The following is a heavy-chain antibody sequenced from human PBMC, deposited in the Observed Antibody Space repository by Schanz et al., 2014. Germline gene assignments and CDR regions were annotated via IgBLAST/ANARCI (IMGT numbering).Heavy chain of an antibody. D-gene: IGHD2-15*01. Sequence: EVQLAESGGGLVQPGGSLRLSCAASTFTFSSDCMSWVRQAPGKGLEWVANIKEDGSVKDYVDSVKGRFTISRDNAKNSLFLQMNSLRAEDTAVYYCARDFLLEQLGYSHYYYAMDVWGQGTTVTVSS. V-gene: IGHV3-7*01. J-gene: IGHJ6*02. CDR3: ARDFLLEQLGYSHYYYAMDV. CDR2: IKEDGSVK. CDR1: TFTFSSDC.